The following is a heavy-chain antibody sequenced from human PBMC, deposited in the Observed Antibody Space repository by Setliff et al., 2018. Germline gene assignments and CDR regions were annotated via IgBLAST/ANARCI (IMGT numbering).Heavy chain of an antibody. CDR3: ATNPYQLLNFDY. Sequence: SETLSLTCAVYGGSFSGYYWSWIRQPPGKGLGWIGEINHSGSTNYNPSLKSRVTISVDTSKNQFSLKLSSVTAADTAVYYCATNPYQLLNFDYWGQGTLVTVSS. CDR1: GGSFSGYY. J-gene: IGHJ4*02. D-gene: IGHD2-2*01. CDR2: INHSGST. V-gene: IGHV4-34*01.